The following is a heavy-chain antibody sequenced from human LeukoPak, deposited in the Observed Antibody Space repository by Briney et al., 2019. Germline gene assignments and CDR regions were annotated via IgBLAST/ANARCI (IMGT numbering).Heavy chain of an antibody. Sequence: PGGSLRLSCAASGFTFSSYSMNWVRQAPGKGLEWVSSISSSSSYIYYADSVRGRFTISRDNAKNSLYLQMNSLRAEDTAVYYCARDNWNYGNWFDPWGQGTLVTVSS. D-gene: IGHD1-7*01. J-gene: IGHJ5*02. V-gene: IGHV3-21*01. CDR2: ISSSSSYI. CDR3: ARDNWNYGNWFDP. CDR1: GFTFSSYS.